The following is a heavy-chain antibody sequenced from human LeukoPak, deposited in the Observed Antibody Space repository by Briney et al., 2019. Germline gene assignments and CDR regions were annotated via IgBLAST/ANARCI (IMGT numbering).Heavy chain of an antibody. Sequence: SETLCLTCAVSGGSISSSNWWSWVRQPPGKGLEWIGEIYHSGSTNYNPSLKSRVTISVDKSKNQFSLKLSSVTAADTAVYYCARKDSSSWYWYFDLWGRGTLVTVSS. V-gene: IGHV4-4*02. CDR2: IYHSGST. J-gene: IGHJ2*01. CDR1: GGSISSSNW. CDR3: ARKDSSSWYWYFDL. D-gene: IGHD6-13*01.